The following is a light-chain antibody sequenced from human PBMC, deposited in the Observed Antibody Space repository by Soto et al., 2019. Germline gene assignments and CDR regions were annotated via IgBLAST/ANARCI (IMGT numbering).Light chain of an antibody. Sequence: DIQMTQSPSTLSASVGDRVTITCRASQSVGRWLAWSQQKPGKAPKVLIYDASTLESGVPSRFSGSGSGTEFTLTIISLQPDDFATYYCQHYDVYPWTFGQGTKVEI. CDR1: QSVGRW. V-gene: IGKV1-5*01. CDR3: QHYDVYPWT. CDR2: DAS. J-gene: IGKJ1*01.